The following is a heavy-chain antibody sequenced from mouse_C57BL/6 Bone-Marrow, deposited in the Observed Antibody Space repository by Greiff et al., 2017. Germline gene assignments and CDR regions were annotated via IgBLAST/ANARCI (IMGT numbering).Heavy chain of an antibody. CDR3: ARGGYYGSAWFAY. D-gene: IGHD1-1*01. J-gene: IGHJ3*01. V-gene: IGHV3-6*01. CDR2: ISYDGSN. CDR1: GYSITSGYY. Sequence: EVHLVESGPGLVKPSQSLSLTCSVTGYSITSGYYWNWIRQFPGNKLEWMGYISYDGSNNYNPSLKNRISITRDTSKNQFFLKLNSVTTEDTATYYCARGGYYGSAWFAYWGQGTLVTVSA.